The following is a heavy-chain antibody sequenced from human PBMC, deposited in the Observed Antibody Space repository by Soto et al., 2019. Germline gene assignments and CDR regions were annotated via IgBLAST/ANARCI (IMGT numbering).Heavy chain of an antibody. J-gene: IGHJ6*02. D-gene: IGHD2-15*01. CDR1: GGTFSSYT. V-gene: IGHV1-69*01. CDR2: VIPGLGVT. CDR3: ASRRSFYYDMDV. Sequence: VQLVQSGAEVKKPGSSVKVSCKASGGTFSSYTISWVRQAPGQGLVWMGGVIPGLGVTKYAQKFQGRVTITAEESTTTAYMELSSLRSEDTAVYFCASRRSFYYDMDVWGQGTPVTVSS.